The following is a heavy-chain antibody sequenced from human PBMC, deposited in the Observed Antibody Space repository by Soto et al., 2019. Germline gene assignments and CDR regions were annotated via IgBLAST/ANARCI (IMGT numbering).Heavy chain of an antibody. CDR2: IYYSGRN. Sequence: QLQLQESGPGLVKPSETLSLTCTVSGGSIRSSSHYWGWIRQPPGKGLEWIGNIYYSGRNYYNPSLKSRVSVSVDTSKNLFSRKVSSVTAADTAVYYCAGRGIVGATKAFDMWGQGTMVTVSS. CDR1: GGSIRSSSHY. CDR3: AGRGIVGATKAFDM. D-gene: IGHD1-26*01. V-gene: IGHV4-39*01. J-gene: IGHJ3*02.